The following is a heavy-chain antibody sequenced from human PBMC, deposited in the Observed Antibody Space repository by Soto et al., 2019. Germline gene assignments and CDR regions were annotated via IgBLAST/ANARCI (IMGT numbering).Heavy chain of an antibody. CDR2: IYSGGNT. CDR3: ARHVGFYWYFDL. Sequence: EVQLVESGGGLVQPGGSLRLSCAASGFTVSSSYLGWVRQAPGKGLEWVSSIYSGGNTYYVDSVKDRFTIFTDNSKDTLYLQMNSLRVDDTAIYYCARHVGFYWYFDLWGRGTLVTVSS. CDR1: GFTVSSSY. V-gene: IGHV3-66*04. J-gene: IGHJ2*01. D-gene: IGHD1-26*01.